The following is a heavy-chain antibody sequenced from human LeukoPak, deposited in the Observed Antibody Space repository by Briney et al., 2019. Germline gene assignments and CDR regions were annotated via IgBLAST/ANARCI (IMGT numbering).Heavy chain of an antibody. J-gene: IGHJ4*02. V-gene: IGHV3-30-3*01. CDR1: GFTFSSYA. CDR3: AGPTTGHYYFDY. CDR2: ISYDGSNK. D-gene: IGHD1-1*01. Sequence: GGSLRLSCAASGFTFSSYAMHWVRQAPGKGLEWVAVISYDGSNKYYADSVKGRFTISRDNSKNTLYLQMNSLRAEDTAVYYCAGPTTGHYYFDYWGQGTLVTVSS.